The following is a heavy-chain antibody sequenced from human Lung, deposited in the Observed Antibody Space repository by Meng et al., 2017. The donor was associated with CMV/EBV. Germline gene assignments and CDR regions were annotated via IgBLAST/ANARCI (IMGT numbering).Heavy chain of an antibody. CDR2: ISDDGTNK. D-gene: IGHD4-17*01. CDR3: ARDHTPTVTTVLFDS. CDR1: GFTFSSYA. V-gene: IGHV3-30*04. Sequence: GESLKISCAASGFTFSSYAMHWVRQAPGKGLEWVAVISDDGTNKYYADSVKGRFTISRDNSKNTLYLQVNSLRAEDTAVYYCARDHTPTVTTVLFDSWGQGSXVTVSS. J-gene: IGHJ4*02.